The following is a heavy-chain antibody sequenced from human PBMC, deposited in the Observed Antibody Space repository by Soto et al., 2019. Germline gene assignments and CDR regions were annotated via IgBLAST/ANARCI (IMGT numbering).Heavy chain of an antibody. CDR1: GGSISSGGYY. D-gene: IGHD2-15*01. Sequence: PSETLSLTCTVSGGSISSGGYYWSWILHPPGKGLEWIGEINHSGSTNYNPSLKSRVTISVDTSKNQFSLKLSSVTAADTAVYYCARGGDCGGGSCYSPTPFDYWGQGTLVTVSS. V-gene: IGHV4-39*07. CDR2: INHSGST. J-gene: IGHJ4*02. CDR3: ARGGDCGGGSCYSPTPFDY.